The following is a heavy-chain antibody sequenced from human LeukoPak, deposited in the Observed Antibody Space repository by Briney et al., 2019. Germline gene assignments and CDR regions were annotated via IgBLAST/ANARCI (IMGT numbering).Heavy chain of an antibody. V-gene: IGHV1-2*06. CDR1: GYTFTGCY. CDR3: ARDPTLGLMLFDI. CDR2: INPNSGGT. J-gene: IGHJ3*02. Sequence: ASVKVSCKASGYTFTGCYMHWVRQAPGQGREWMGRINPNSGGTNYAQKFQGRVTMTRDTSISTAYMELSRLRSDDTAVYYCARDPTLGLMLFDIWGQGTMVTVSS. D-gene: IGHD7-27*01.